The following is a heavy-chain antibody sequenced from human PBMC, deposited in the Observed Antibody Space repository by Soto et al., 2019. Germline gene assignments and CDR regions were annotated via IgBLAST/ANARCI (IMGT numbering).Heavy chain of an antibody. CDR2: IYPCDSDT. V-gene: IGHV5-51*01. D-gene: IGHD2-2*02. J-gene: IGHJ3*02. Sequence: SGESLKISCKGSGYSFTSYWIGWVRQMPGKGLEWMGIIYPCDSDTRYSPSFQGQVTISADKSISTAYLQWSSLKASDTAMYYCARRDCSSTSCYTHAFDIWGQGTMVTVSS. CDR1: GYSFTSYW. CDR3: ARRDCSSTSCYTHAFDI.